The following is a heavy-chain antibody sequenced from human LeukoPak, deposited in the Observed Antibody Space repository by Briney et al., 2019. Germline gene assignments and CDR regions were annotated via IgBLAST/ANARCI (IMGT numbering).Heavy chain of an antibody. CDR1: GGSFSGYY. CDR3: ARARFIVVVPAAIDIDAFDI. J-gene: IGHJ3*02. D-gene: IGHD2-2*01. CDR2: INHSGST. V-gene: IGHV4-34*01. Sequence: SETLSLTCAVYGGSFSGYYWSWIRQPPGKGLEWIGEINHSGSTNYNPSLKSRVTISVDTSKNQFSLKLSSVTAADTAVYYCARARFIVVVPAAIDIDAFDIWGQGTTVTVSS.